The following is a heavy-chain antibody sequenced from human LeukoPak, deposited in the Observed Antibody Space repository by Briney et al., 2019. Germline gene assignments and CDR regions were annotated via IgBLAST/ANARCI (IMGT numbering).Heavy chain of an antibody. CDR2: LRNSGSSP. D-gene: IGHD5-12*01. CDR3: ANDLTRAVYSAYDFLPNLGN. V-gene: IGHV3-23*01. J-gene: IGHJ4*02. Sequence: GGSLRLSCVGSGFTFSNYAMTWVRQAPGKGLEWVSALRNSGSSPYYADSVKGRFTISRDNSKNTLDLQMNSLRAEDTAVYYCANDLTRAVYSAYDFLPNLGNWGQGTLVTVSS. CDR1: GFTFSNYA.